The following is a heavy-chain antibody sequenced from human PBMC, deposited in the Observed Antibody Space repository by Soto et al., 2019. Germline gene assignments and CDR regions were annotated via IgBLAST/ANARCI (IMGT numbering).Heavy chain of an antibody. Sequence: QVQLVQSGAEVKEAGSSVKVSCKASGGTFSSCTISWVRQAPGQGLEWMGRIIPILGIANYAQKFQGRVTITADKSTGTAYMELSSLRSEDTAVYYCARGGYILVVTTGGSMDVWGQGTTVTVSS. CDR1: GGTFSSCT. CDR3: ARGGYILVVTTGGSMDV. J-gene: IGHJ6*02. D-gene: IGHD2-21*02. CDR2: IIPILGIA. V-gene: IGHV1-69*02.